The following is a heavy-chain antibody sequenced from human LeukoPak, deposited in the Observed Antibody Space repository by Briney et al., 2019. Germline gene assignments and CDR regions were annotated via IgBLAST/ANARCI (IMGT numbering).Heavy chain of an antibody. J-gene: IGHJ4*02. V-gene: IGHV3-74*01. CDR1: GFTFSSYW. CDR2: IDSDGSST. Sequence: GGSLRLSCAASGFTFSSYWMHWVRRAPGKGLVWVSRIDSDGSSTSYADSVKGRFTISRDNSKNTLYLQMNSLRAEDTAVYYCAKVLGIAAAGTVDYWGQGTLVTVSS. D-gene: IGHD6-13*01. CDR3: AKVLGIAAAGTVDY.